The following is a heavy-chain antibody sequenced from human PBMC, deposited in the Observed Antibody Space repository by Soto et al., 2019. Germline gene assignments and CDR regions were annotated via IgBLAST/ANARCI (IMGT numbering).Heavy chain of an antibody. CDR2: MSSGSSNI. V-gene: IGHV3-21*01. D-gene: IGHD2-15*01. CDR1: GFAFRSYP. CDR3: ASATVVAGTFDF. J-gene: IGHJ4*02. Sequence: EVQLVEWGGVLVKPGGSLTLSCAGAGFAFRSYPMNWVRQPPGKGLEWVASMSSGSSNIDYADSVKGRFTISRDNAKDSLYLQMDSLRAEDSAVYYCASATVVAGTFDFWGQGTLLTVSS.